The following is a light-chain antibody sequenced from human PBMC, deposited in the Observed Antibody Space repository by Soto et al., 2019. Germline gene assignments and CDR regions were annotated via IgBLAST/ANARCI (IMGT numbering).Light chain of an antibody. V-gene: IGKV4-1*01. CDR2: WAS. CDR3: QQYYNTPPYT. Sequence: DIVMTQSPDSLAVSLGERATINCKSSQNVLYKSNNENYLAWYQQKPGQPPKLLIYWASTRKSGVPDRFSGSGSGTDFTRTISSLQAEDVAGYYCQQYYNTPPYTFGQGTKLEI. CDR1: QNVLYKSNNENY. J-gene: IGKJ2*01.